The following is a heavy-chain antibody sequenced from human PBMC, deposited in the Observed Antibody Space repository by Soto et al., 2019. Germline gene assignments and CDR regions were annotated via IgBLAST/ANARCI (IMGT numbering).Heavy chain of an antibody. CDR3: ASGPWNERYYYCSMDV. D-gene: IGHD1-1*01. Sequence: QVQLVQSGAEVKKPGSSVKVSCKASGGTFSSYAISWVRQAPGQGLEWMGGIIPIFGTANYAQKFQGRVTITAGDPTSTGDMELSTLSSEDTAVYYCASGPWNERYYYCSMDVWGQGTTVTVSS. CDR2: IIPIFGTA. CDR1: GGTFSSYA. J-gene: IGHJ6*01. V-gene: IGHV1-69*01.